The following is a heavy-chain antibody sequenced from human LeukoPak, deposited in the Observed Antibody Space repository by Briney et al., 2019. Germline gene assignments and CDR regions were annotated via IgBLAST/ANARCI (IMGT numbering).Heavy chain of an antibody. CDR1: GFTFSSYA. CDR3: AKDWGARYYYDNSGYY. Sequence: GGSLRLSCAASGFTFSSYAMSWVRQAPGKGLEWVSAISGSGGSTYYADSVKGRFTISRDNSKNTLYLQMNSLRAEDTAVYYCAKDWGARYYYDNSGYYWGQGTLVTVSS. D-gene: IGHD3-22*01. V-gene: IGHV3-23*01. CDR2: ISGSGGST. J-gene: IGHJ4*02.